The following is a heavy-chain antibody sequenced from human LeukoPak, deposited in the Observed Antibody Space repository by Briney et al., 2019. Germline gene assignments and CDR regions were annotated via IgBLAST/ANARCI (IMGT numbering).Heavy chain of an antibody. V-gene: IGHV4-34*01. CDR2: INHSGST. CDR3: ARGRDSSSWYRYWYFDL. D-gene: IGHD6-13*01. CDR1: GGSFSGYY. J-gene: IGHJ2*01. Sequence: SETLSLTCAVYGGSFSGYYWSWIRQPPGKGLEWIGEINHSGSTNYNPSLKSRVTISVDTSKNQFSLKLSSVTAADTAVYYCARGRDSSSWYRYWYFDLWGRGTLVTVSS.